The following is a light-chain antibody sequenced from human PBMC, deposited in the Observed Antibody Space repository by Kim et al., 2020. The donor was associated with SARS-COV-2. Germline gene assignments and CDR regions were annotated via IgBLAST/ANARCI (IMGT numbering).Light chain of an antibody. CDR2: AAS. V-gene: IGKV1-39*01. Sequence: DIQMTQSPSSLSASVGDRVTITCRTTQSISSHLNWYQQKPGRAPKLLISAASTLQGGVPSRFSGSGSETDFTLTISSLQPEDFATYFWQQSYISPFAFRRGNTVD. CDR1: QSISSH. CDR3: QQSYISPFA. J-gene: IGKJ3*01.